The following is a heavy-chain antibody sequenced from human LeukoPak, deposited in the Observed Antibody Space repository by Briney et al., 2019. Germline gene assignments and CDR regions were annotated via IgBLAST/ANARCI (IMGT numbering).Heavy chain of an antibody. CDR1: GYSFTSYW. CDR3: ARHRAREFWSGYPNWFDP. CDR2: IYPGDSDT. J-gene: IGHJ5*02. V-gene: IGHV5-51*01. Sequence: GESLKISCKGSGYSFTSYWIGWVRQMPGKGLEWMGIIYPGDSDTRYSPSFQGQVTISADKSISTAYLQWSSLKASDTAMYYCARHRAREFWSGYPNWFDPWGQGTLVTVSS. D-gene: IGHD3-3*01.